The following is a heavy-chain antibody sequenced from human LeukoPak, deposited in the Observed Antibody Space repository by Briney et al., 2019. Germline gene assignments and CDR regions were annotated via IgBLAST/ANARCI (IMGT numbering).Heavy chain of an antibody. CDR3: ARDRKYYYHMDV. Sequence: PSETLSLTCTVSGYSISSGYYWGWIRQPLGKGLEWIGSIYYSGSTYYNPSLKSRVTISVDTSKNQFSLNLTSLTAADTAVYYCARDRKYYYHMDVWGKGTTVTVSS. J-gene: IGHJ6*03. CDR1: GYSISSGYY. CDR2: IYYSGST. V-gene: IGHV4-38-2*02. D-gene: IGHD1-14*01.